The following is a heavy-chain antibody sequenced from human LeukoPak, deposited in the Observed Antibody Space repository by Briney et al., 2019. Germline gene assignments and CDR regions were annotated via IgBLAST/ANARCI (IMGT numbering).Heavy chain of an antibody. CDR3: ARRRTSGDFDY. CDR2: ISSDGSST. Sequence: GGSLRLSCAASGFTFSSYWMHWVRQAPGKGLVCVSRISSDGSSTDYADSVKGRFTISRDNAKNTLYLQMNSLRAEDTAVYYCARRRTSGDFDYWGQGTLVTVSS. D-gene: IGHD2-2*01. CDR1: GFTFSSYW. V-gene: IGHV3-74*01. J-gene: IGHJ4*02.